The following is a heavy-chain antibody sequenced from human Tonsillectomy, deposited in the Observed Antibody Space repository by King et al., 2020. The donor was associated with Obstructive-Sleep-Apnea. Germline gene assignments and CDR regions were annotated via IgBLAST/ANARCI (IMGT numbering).Heavy chain of an antibody. Sequence: VQLQQWGAGLLKPSETLSLTCAVYGGSFSGYYWSWIRQPPGKGLEWIGEINHSGSTNYNPSLKSRVTISVDTSKNQFSLKLGSVTAAHTAVYYCARGKVLWFGENADFDYWGQGTLVTVSS. V-gene: IGHV4-34*01. CDR2: INHSGST. CDR3: ARGKVLWFGENADFDY. D-gene: IGHD3-10*01. J-gene: IGHJ4*02. CDR1: GGSFSGYY.